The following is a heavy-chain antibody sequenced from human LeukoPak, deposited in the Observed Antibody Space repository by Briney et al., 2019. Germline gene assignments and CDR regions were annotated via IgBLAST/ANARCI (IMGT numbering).Heavy chain of an antibody. Sequence: GGSLRLSCAASGFTFDYYGMSWVRQPPGKGLEWVSGISSNGVSTDYADSVKGRFTISRDNAKNSLYLQMNSLRAEDTAVYYCARRGSYDDYWGQGTLVTVSS. V-gene: IGHV3-20*04. D-gene: IGHD3-16*01. CDR2: ISSNGVST. CDR3: ARRGSYDDY. CDR1: GFTFDYYG. J-gene: IGHJ4*02.